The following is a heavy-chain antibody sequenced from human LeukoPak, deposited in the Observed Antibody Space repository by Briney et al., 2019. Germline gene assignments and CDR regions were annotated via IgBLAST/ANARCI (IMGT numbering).Heavy chain of an antibody. J-gene: IGHJ6*02. D-gene: IGHD6-13*01. CDR2: IHSGGIT. V-gene: IGHV3-53*01. Sequence: GGSLRLSCAASGFTFSSYGMHWVRQAPGTGLEWVSIIHSGGITHYADSVKGRFTISRDNSKNTLYLQMNSLRAEDTAVYYCVRDRGIASTGGYGMDVWGQGTTVTVSS. CDR1: GFTFSSYG. CDR3: VRDRGIASTGGYGMDV.